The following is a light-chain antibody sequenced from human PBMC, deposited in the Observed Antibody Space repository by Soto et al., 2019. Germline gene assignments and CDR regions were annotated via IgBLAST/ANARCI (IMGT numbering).Light chain of an antibody. J-gene: IGKJ1*01. CDR1: QSVISTY. CDR3: HQRQSWPRT. CDR2: AAS. V-gene: IGKV3-11*01. Sequence: EIVFTQSPGTLYLSPGERATLSCRASQSVISTYLGWYQQKPGQAPRLLIYAASNRAAGIPARFSASGTGTDFTLTISDVQPEDFAVYYCHQRQSWPRTFGQGTKVDI.